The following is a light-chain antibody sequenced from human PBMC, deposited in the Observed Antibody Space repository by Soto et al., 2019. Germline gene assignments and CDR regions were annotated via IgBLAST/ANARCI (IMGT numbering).Light chain of an antibody. CDR3: QQRSNWPST. CDR2: AAS. J-gene: IGKJ4*01. Sequence: EIVLTQSPATLSLSPGDRATLSFRASQSVSSYLAWYQQKPGQAPRLLIYAASNRATGIPARFSGSASVTAFTLTISSLEPDDFAVYYCQQRSNWPSTFGGGTKVEIK. V-gene: IGKV3-11*01. CDR1: QSVSSY.